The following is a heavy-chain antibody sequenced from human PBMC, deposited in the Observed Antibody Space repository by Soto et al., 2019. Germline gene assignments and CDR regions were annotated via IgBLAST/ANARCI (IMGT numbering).Heavy chain of an antibody. CDR3: ASRVRTTTVTTSRGGGVYYYYGMDV. Sequence: QVQLVQSGAEVKKPGSSVKVSCKASGGTFSSYAISWVRQAPGQGLEWMGGIIPIFGTANYAQKFQGRVTITADKSTSTATMEVGSVRSEDTAVYYCASRVRTTTVTTSRGGGVYYYYGMDVWGQGTTVTVSS. D-gene: IGHD4-17*01. CDR2: IIPIFGTA. J-gene: IGHJ6*02. V-gene: IGHV1-69*06. CDR1: GGTFSSYA.